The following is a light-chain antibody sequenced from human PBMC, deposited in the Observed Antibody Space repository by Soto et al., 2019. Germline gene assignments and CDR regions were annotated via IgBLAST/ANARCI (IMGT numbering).Light chain of an antibody. Sequence: DIQMTQSPSTLSASIGDRVTITCRASQSVDSWLAWYQQQPGKAPKLLIYKASSVQTGGPSRFSGSGSGTEFTLTISSLQPDDFATYYCQHYNDYSRVFGQGTKVEIK. CDR3: QHYNDYSRV. CDR1: QSVDSW. V-gene: IGKV1-5*03. CDR2: KAS. J-gene: IGKJ1*01.